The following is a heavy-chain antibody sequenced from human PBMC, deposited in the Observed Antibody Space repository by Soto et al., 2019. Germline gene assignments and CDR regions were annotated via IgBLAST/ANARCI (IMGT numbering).Heavy chain of an antibody. D-gene: IGHD2-8*01. J-gene: IGHJ6*02. CDR3: ARSSRAACTNGVCYLYYYYYGMDV. CDR1: GGTFSSYA. CDR2: IIPIFGTA. Sequence: SVKVSCKASGGTFSSYAISWVRQAPGQGLEWMGGIIPIFGTANYAQKFQGRVTITADKSTSTAYMELSSLRSEDTAVYYCARSSRAACTNGVCYLYYYYYGMDVWGQGTTVTVSS. V-gene: IGHV1-69*06.